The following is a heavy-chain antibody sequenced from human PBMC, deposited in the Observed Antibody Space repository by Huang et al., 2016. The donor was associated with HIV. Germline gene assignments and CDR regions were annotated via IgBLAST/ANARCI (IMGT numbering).Heavy chain of an antibody. J-gene: IGHJ5*02. D-gene: IGHD6-6*01. Sequence: QVQLQESGPGLVKPSENLSLTCTVSGGSMSSYYWRWIRQPPGKGLEWLGDSYYSGSTNYNPSLKSRVTISVDTSKNQFSLRLSSVTAADTAVYYCASASIAARRWFDPWGQGSLVTVSS. V-gene: IGHV4-59*01. CDR3: ASASIAARRWFDP. CDR2: SYYSGST. CDR1: GGSMSSYY.